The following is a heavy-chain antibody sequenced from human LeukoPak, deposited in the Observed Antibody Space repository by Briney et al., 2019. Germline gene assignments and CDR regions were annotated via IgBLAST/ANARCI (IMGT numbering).Heavy chain of an antibody. CDR3: TRDALYGDPSYYYMDV. CDR2: IKQDGSDI. D-gene: IGHD4-17*01. J-gene: IGHJ6*03. V-gene: IGHV3-7*01. Sequence: GGCLRLSCAASGFTFNGFWMSWVRQAPGKGLEWVANIKQDGSDIYYLGSVRGRFTISRDNAMNSLYLQMNSLRAEDTAVYYCTRDALYGDPSYYYMDVWGKGTTVTVSS. CDR1: GFTFNGFW.